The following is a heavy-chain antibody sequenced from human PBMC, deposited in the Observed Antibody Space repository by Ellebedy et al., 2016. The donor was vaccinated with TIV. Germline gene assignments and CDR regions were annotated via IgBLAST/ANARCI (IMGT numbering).Heavy chain of an antibody. CDR1: GDSISSGHYY. CDR2: IYNSGST. J-gene: IGHJ5*02. D-gene: IGHD6-19*01. CDR3: AKVIAVAGSRWFDP. Sequence: MPSETLSLTCTVSGDSISSGHYYWSWIRQHPGKGLEFIGYIYNSGSTYYNPSLKSPVTMSVDTSKNQFSLKLSSVTAADTAIYYCAKVIAVAGSRWFDPWGQGTQVTVSS. V-gene: IGHV4-31*01.